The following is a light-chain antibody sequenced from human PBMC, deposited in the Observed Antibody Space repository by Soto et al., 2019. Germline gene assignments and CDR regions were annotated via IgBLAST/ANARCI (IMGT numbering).Light chain of an antibody. CDR2: EVS. CDR1: SSDVGGYNY. V-gene: IGLV2-8*01. CDR3: SSYTGSNNPSV. J-gene: IGLJ1*01. Sequence: QSALTQPPSASGSPGQSVTISCTGTSSDVGGYNYVSWYQQYPGKAPKIMIYEVSKRPSGVPDRFSGSKSGNTASLTVSGLQAEDEAEYFCSSYTGSNNPSVFGTGTKVTVL.